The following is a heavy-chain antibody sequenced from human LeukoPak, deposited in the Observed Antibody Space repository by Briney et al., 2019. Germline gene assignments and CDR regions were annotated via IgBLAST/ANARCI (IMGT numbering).Heavy chain of an antibody. Sequence: ASVKVSCKASGYTFTSYGISWVRQAPGQGLEWMGWISAYNGNTNYAQKLQGRVTMTTDTSTSTAYMELRSLRSDDTAVYYCARDPPYSSGFTTYYYGMDVWGQGTTVTVSS. J-gene: IGHJ6*02. V-gene: IGHV1-18*01. CDR2: ISAYNGNT. CDR3: ARDPPYSSGFTTYYYGMDV. D-gene: IGHD6-19*01. CDR1: GYTFTSYG.